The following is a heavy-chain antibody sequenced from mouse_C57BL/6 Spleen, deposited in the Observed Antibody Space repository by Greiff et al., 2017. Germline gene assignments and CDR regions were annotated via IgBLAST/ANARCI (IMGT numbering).Heavy chain of an antibody. Sequence: VQLQQSGPELVKPGASVKISCKASGYTFTDYYMNWVKQSHGKSLEWIGDINPNNGGTSYNQKFKGKATLTVDKSSSTAYMELRSLTSEDSAVYYCAREGPSFAYWGQGTLVTVSA. CDR2: INPNNGGT. CDR1: GYTFTDYY. D-gene: IGHD3-3*01. CDR3: AREGPSFAY. J-gene: IGHJ3*01. V-gene: IGHV1-26*01.